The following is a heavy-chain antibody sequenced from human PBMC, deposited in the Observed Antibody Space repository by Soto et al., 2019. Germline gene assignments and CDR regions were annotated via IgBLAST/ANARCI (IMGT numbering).Heavy chain of an antibody. D-gene: IGHD3-10*01. CDR1: GYSFAGYR. CDR2: LNPQNGDT. J-gene: IGHJ6*02. CDR3: VRDMVSTMYDYYYCAVDV. Sequence: ASVKVSCKPSGYSFAGYRLHWVRQAPGQGLEWMGWLNPQNGDTSYAQKFRDRVTMTSDTSITTAYMDLRRLTSDDTATYYCVRDMVSTMYDYYYCAVDVWGQGTPLTVSS. V-gene: IGHV1-2*02.